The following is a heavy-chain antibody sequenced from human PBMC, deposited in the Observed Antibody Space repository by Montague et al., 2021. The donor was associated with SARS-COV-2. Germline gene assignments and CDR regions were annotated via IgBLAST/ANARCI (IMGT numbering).Heavy chain of an antibody. D-gene: IGHD3-10*01. V-gene: IGHV4-61*08. CDR1: GIAVSNHGYD. J-gene: IGHJ4*02. CDR3: ARVFDVYGSSSYIFHN. Sequence: SETLSLTCTVSGIAVSNHGYDWKRIRQTPSKGHNSNGDISNTKNTSYKTSLKSRFTISLGTSKNEFSLQMTSVTAADTAVYYCARVFDVYGSSSYIFHNWGQGTLVTVSS. CDR2: ISNTKNT.